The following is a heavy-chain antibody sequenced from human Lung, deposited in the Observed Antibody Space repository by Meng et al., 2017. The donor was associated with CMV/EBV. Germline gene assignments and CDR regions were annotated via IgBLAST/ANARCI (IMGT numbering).Heavy chain of an antibody. J-gene: IGHJ4*02. CDR3: AKDLLLFGGANAYFAC. V-gene: IGHV3-30*02. D-gene: IGHD3-16*01. CDR1: GFNFDYYG. CDR2: IRHDGTNK. Sequence: GGSLRLXCAASGFNFDYYGMHWVRQTPGKGLEWVAFIRHDGTNKFYGDSVKGRFTISRDNSKNTVYLQMNSLRPEETAIYYCAKDLLLFGGANAYFACWAKGTLVTVSS.